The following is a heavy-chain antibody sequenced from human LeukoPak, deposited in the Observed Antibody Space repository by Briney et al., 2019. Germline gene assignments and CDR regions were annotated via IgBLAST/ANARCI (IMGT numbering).Heavy chain of an antibody. CDR3: ARADYYETSGPFGY. D-gene: IGHD3-22*01. J-gene: IGHJ4*02. Sequence: GGSLRLSCAASGFTVSSNHMSWVRQAPGKGLEWVSVIYSGGTIYYADSVKGRFTISRDNAKNSLYLQMNSLRAEDTAVYYCARADYYETSGPFGYWGQGTLVIVSS. CDR2: IYSGGTI. CDR1: GFTVSSNH. V-gene: IGHV3-66*01.